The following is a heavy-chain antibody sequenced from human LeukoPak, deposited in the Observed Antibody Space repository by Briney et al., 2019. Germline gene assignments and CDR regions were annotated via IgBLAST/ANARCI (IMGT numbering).Heavy chain of an antibody. CDR1: GGSFSGYY. CDR2: INHSGST. J-gene: IGHJ4*02. CDR3: GRDGGMVTRFFDF. D-gene: IGHD5-18*01. V-gene: IGHV4-34*01. Sequence: PSETLSLTCAVYGGSFSGYYWSWIRQPPGKGLEWIGGINHSGSTNYNPSLKSRVTISVDTSKNQFSLKLSSVTAADTAVYYCGRDGGMVTRFFDFWGQGTLVTVSS.